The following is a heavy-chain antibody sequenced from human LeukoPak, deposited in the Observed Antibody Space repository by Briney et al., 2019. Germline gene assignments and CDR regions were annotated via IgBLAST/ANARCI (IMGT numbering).Heavy chain of an antibody. D-gene: IGHD1-26*01. J-gene: IGHJ4*02. V-gene: IGHV3-7*01. Sequence: PGRSLRLSCAASGFTLSSYWMSWVRQAPGKGLEWVANIKQDGSETYYVDSVKGRFTISRDNAKNSLYLQMNSLRAEDTAVYYCARDSVGASEDYWGQGTLVTVSS. CDR3: ARDSVGASEDY. CDR2: IKQDGSET. CDR1: GFTLSSYW.